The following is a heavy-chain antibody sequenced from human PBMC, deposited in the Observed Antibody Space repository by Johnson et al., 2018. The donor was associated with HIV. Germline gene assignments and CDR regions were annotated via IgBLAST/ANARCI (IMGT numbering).Heavy chain of an antibody. CDR1: GFTFDDYA. Sequence: VLLVESGGGLVQPGRSLRLSCAASGFTFDDYAMHWVRQAPGKGLEWVSGISWNSGSIGYADSVKGRFTISRDNATNSLYLQMNSLRAEDTAVYYCARDRAYYDFWSGYPENYDAFDIWGPGTLVTVSS. CDR2: ISWNSGSI. J-gene: IGHJ3*02. V-gene: IGHV3-9*01. D-gene: IGHD3-3*01. CDR3: ARDRAYYDFWSGYPENYDAFDI.